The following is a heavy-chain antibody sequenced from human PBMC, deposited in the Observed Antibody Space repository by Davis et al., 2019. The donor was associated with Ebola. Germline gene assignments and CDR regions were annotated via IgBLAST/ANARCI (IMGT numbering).Heavy chain of an antibody. CDR2: ISAIGGDT. V-gene: IGHV3-23*01. Sequence: GESLKISCAASGFTFDDYAMHWVRQAPGKGLEWVSGISAIGGDTYYADSVKGRFTISRDNSKNTLYLQMSSLRAEDTAVYYCARAAQRCTGGVCYPPYYFDYWGQGTLVTVSS. CDR3: ARAAQRCTGGVCYPPYYFDY. D-gene: IGHD2-8*02. J-gene: IGHJ4*02. CDR1: GFTFDDYA.